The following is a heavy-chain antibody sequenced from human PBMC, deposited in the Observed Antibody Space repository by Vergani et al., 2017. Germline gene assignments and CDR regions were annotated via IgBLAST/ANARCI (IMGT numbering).Heavy chain of an antibody. CDR2: MNPNSGNT. CDR3: ARMPDGDYDYYYGMDV. D-gene: IGHD4-17*01. Sequence: QVQLVQSGAEVKKPGASVNVSCKASGYTFTSYDINWVRQATGQGLEWMGWMNPNSGNTGYAQKFQGRVTMTRNTSISTAYMELSSLRSDDTAVYYCARMPDGDYDYYYGMDVWGQGTTVTVSS. V-gene: IGHV1-8*01. J-gene: IGHJ6*02. CDR1: GYTFTSYD.